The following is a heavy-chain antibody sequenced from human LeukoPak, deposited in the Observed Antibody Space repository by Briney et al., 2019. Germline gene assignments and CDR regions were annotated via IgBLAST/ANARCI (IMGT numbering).Heavy chain of an antibody. CDR2: IYAGGST. D-gene: IGHD1-26*01. CDR1: GFTVSSDH. J-gene: IGHJ4*02. V-gene: IGHV3-53*01. CDR3: AGVWELSFDY. Sequence: GGSLRLSCAASGFTVSSDHMSWVRQAPGKGLEWVSVIYAGGSTYYADSVKGRFTISRDNFKNTVFLQRNSLRAEDTAVYYCAGVWELSFDYWGQGTLVTVSS.